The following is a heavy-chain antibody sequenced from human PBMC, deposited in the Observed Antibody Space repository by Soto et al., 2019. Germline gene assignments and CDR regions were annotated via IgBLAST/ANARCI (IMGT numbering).Heavy chain of an antibody. Sequence: GGSLRLSCAASEFTFSNYWMHWVRQAPGKGLEWVSNIKEDGNIKNYADSVKGRFTISRDNAKNSLYLEMNSLRAEDTAVYYCARESGGPARLDYWGQGTLVTLSS. CDR3: ARESGGPARLDY. D-gene: IGHD2-15*01. J-gene: IGHJ4*02. CDR1: EFTFSNYW. V-gene: IGHV3-7*01. CDR2: IKEDGNIK.